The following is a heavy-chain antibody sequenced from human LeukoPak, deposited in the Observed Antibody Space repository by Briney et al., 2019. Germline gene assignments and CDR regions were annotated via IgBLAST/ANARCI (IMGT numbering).Heavy chain of an antibody. J-gene: IGHJ4*02. CDR1: GFTFSSYA. CDR2: TSGSGGST. CDR3: AKGGYQLLFDY. Sequence: PGGSLRLSCAASGFTFSSYAMSWVRQAPGKGLEWVYATSGSGGSTYYAAAVKGRFTISRDNSKNPLYLQMNSLRAEDTAVYYCAKGGYQLLFDYWGQGTLVTVSS. V-gene: IGHV3-23*01. D-gene: IGHD2-2*01.